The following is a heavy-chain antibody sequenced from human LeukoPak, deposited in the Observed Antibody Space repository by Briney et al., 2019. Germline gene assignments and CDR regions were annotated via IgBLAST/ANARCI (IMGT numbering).Heavy chain of an antibody. CDR2: ISGSGGST. V-gene: IGHV3-23*01. CDR3: AKAPWYYDSSGYYYDY. D-gene: IGHD3-22*01. CDR1: GFTFSSYA. J-gene: IGHJ4*02. Sequence: GGSLRLSCAASGFTFSSYAMSWVRQAPGKGLEWVSAISGSGGSTYYADSVKGRFTISRDNSKNTLYLQMNSLRAEDTAVYYCAKAPWYYDSSGYYYDYWGQGTLVTVSS.